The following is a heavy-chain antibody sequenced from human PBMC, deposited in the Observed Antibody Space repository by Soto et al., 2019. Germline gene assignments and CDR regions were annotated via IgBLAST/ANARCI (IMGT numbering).Heavy chain of an antibody. CDR2: INHSGST. CDR3: ARDKITGLFDY. Sequence: LQPMSHTCAVFGGYISGFYWPCISKNKGTGLEWIGEINHSGSTNYNPALKRRVTISVDTSKNQFSLKLTSLTAADTAVYYCARDKITGLFDYWGQGTLVTVS. CDR1: GGYISGFY. J-gene: IGHJ4*02. V-gene: IGHV4-34*01. D-gene: IGHD2-8*02.